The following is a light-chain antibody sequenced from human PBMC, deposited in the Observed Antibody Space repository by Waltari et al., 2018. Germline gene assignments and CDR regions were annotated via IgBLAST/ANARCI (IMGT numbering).Light chain of an antibody. V-gene: IGKV1-33*01. J-gene: IGKJ2*01. CDR2: DAS. Sequence: DIQMTQSPTSLSASVGDRLTITCHDSQDINKYLNWFQQRTGKAHRVLIYDASDLETGVPSRFSGNGSETDYSLTISSLQPEDSGRYYCQQYYTAPYSFGQGTTLELK. CDR3: QQYYTAPYS. CDR1: QDINKY.